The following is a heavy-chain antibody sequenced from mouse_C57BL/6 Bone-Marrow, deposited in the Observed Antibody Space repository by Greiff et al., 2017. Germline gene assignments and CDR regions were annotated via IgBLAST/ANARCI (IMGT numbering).Heavy chain of an antibody. V-gene: IGHV8-8*01. CDR1: GFSLSTFGMG. CDR3: SRMRGPYYGSSYSY. D-gene: IGHD1-1*01. CDR2: SWWDDDK. Sequence: QVTLKVSGPGILQPSQTLSLSCSFSGFSLSTFGMGVGWIRQPSGKGLEWLVHSWWDDDKYYNPVLKSRLTISKYTSKNQLFLKLANVYTADTATYYFSRMRGPYYGSSYSYWGQGTLVTVSA. J-gene: IGHJ3*01.